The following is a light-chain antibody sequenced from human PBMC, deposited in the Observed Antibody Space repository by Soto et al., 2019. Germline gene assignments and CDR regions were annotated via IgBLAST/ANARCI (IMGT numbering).Light chain of an antibody. Sequence: IQMTQSPSSLSASVGDRVTITCRASQRISTSLNWYQHKVGRAPKLLIYAASSLQNGVPSSVNRSGSATAFTLTISSLQPEDFATYYCQQSYLTARIFGQGDKLEIK. J-gene: IGKJ2*01. CDR2: AAS. V-gene: IGKV1-39*01. CDR1: QRISTS. CDR3: QQSYLTARI.